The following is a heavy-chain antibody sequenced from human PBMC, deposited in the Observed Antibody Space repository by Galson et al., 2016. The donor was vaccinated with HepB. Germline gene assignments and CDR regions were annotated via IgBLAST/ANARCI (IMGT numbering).Heavy chain of an antibody. V-gene: IGHV3-49*03. CDR2: IRSKAYSGAT. D-gene: IGHD3-16*01. Sequence: SLRLSCAASGVTFGDYAMSWFRQTPGKGLEWVGLIRSKAYSGATEYAASVKGRFSIPSDDSKSIAYLQLNSLKTEDTDVYYCTRDGMYPIYYDTAGYRGFDAFDVWGPGTMVTVSS. CDR1: GVTFGDYA. J-gene: IGHJ3*01. CDR3: TRDGMYPIYYDTAGYRGFDAFDV.